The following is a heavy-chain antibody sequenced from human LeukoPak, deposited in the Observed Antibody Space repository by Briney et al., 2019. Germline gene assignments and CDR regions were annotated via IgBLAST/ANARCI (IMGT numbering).Heavy chain of an antibody. J-gene: IGHJ4*02. CDR1: GGSISSGSYY. CDR3: ARAPPGIAAAGEFDY. Sequence: SETLSLTCTVSGGSISSGSYYWSWIRQPAGKGLEWIGRIYTSGSTNYNPSLKSRVTISVDTSKNQFSLKLSSVTAADTAVYYCARAPPGIAAAGEFDYWGQGTLVTVSS. CDR2: IYTSGST. V-gene: IGHV4-61*02. D-gene: IGHD6-13*01.